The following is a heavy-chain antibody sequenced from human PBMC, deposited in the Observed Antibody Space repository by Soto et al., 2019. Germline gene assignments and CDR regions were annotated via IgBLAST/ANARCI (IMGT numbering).Heavy chain of an antibody. J-gene: IGHJ5*02. V-gene: IGHV3-30-3*01. D-gene: IGHD6-6*01. CDR3: ARDVVAARRNWFDP. CDR1: GFTFSSYA. CDR2: ISYDGSNK. Sequence: SLRLSCAASGFTFSSYAMHWVRQAPGKGLEWVAVISYDGSNKYYADSVKGRFTISRDNSKNTLYLQMNSLRAEDTAVYYCARDVVAARRNWFDPWGQGTLVTVSS.